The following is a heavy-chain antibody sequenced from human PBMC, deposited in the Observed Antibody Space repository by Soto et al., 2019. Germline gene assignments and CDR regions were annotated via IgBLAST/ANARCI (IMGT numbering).Heavy chain of an antibody. J-gene: IGHJ4*02. CDR3: ARSYGGYFYSFDY. CDR1: GYSFTSSW. CDR2: IYPGDSDT. V-gene: IGHV5-51*01. Sequence: GESLKISCKGFGYSFTSSWIGWVRQMPGKGLEWMGIIYPGDSDTRYSPSLQGQVTISADKSLSTAYLQWSSLKASDTAMYYCARSYGGYFYSFDYWAQGTLVTVSS. D-gene: IGHD3-22*01.